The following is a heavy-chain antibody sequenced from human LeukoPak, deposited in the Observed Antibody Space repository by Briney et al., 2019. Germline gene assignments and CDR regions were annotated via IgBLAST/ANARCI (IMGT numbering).Heavy chain of an antibody. CDR2: INPNSGGT. CDR3: AMTSYYYGSSGYFDY. Sequence: ASVKVSCKASGYTFTGYYIHWVRQAPGQGLEWMGWINPNSGGTNYAQKFQGRVTMTRDTSISTAYMELSRLRSDDTAVYYCAMTSYYYGSSGYFDYWGQGTLVTVSS. D-gene: IGHD3-22*01. V-gene: IGHV1-2*02. J-gene: IGHJ4*02. CDR1: GYTFTGYY.